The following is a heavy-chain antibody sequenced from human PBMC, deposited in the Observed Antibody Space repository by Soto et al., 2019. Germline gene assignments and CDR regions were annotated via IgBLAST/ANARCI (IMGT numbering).Heavy chain of an antibody. Sequence: NPSETLSLTCTVSGRSMSGCYWRWIRQPAGERLEWIGRIYTSGTTDFTPSLKGRVTMSVDTSKNQFSLKLTSVTAADTALYYWAREDYYDTGYYVVWGQGTQVTVSS. CDR1: GRSMSGCY. J-gene: IGHJ4*02. CDR3: AREDYYDTGYYVV. D-gene: IGHD3-9*01. CDR2: IYTSGTT. V-gene: IGHV4-4*07.